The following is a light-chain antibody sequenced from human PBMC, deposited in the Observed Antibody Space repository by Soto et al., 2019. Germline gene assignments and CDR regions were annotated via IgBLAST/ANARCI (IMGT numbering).Light chain of an antibody. J-gene: IGLJ2*01. CDR2: DGS. CDR3: CASASTSTDVV. V-gene: IGLV2-23*01. Sequence: QSALTQPASVSGSPGQSITISCTGISSDVGSYNFVSWYQQHPGKAPKLMIFDGSKRPSGVSNRFSGSKSGNTASLTISGGHEDDDAADYYCASASTSTDVVFGGGTKLTVL. CDR1: SSDVGSYNF.